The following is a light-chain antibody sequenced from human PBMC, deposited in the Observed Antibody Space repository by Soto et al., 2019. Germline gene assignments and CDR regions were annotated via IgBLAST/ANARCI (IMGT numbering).Light chain of an antibody. Sequence: EIVLTQSPATLSLSPGERATLSCRASQSVSSYLAWYQQKPGHAPRLLIYDAANRATGIPARFSGSGSGTDFTLIISSLEPEDFAFYYCQQRSNWPLTFGGGTKVEIK. CDR3: QQRSNWPLT. J-gene: IGKJ4*01. V-gene: IGKV3-11*01. CDR1: QSVSSY. CDR2: DAA.